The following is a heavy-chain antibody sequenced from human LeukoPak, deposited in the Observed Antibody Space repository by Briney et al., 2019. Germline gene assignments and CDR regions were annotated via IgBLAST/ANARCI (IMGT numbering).Heavy chain of an antibody. J-gene: IGHJ4*02. Sequence: SETLSLTCTVSGGSISSSSYYWGWIRQPPGKGLEWIGSIYYSGSTYYNPSLKSRVTISVDTSKNQYSLKLSSVTAADTAVYYCARHKTWIQLWYFDYWGQGTLVTVSS. CDR3: ARHKTWIQLWYFDY. CDR1: GGSISSSSYY. D-gene: IGHD5-18*01. V-gene: IGHV4-39*01. CDR2: IYYSGST.